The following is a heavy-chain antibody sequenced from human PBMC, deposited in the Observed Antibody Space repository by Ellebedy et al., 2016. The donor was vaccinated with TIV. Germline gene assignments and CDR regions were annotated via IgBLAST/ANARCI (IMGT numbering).Heavy chain of an antibody. CDR1: GFIFSSYS. CDR2: ISSTGSYM. Sequence: GESLKISCAASGFIFSSYSMNWVRQAPGKGLEWVSSISSTGSYMYYADSVKGRFTISRDNAKNSLYLQMSSLRAEDTGVYYCARDQGEWLRHNGMDVWGQGTTVTVSS. CDR3: ARDQGEWLRHNGMDV. J-gene: IGHJ6*02. D-gene: IGHD3-10*01. V-gene: IGHV3-21*03.